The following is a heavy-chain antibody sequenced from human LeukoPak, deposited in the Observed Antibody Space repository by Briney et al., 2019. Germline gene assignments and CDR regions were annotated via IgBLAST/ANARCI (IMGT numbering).Heavy chain of an antibody. Sequence: PSETLSLTCTVSGGSISSYYWSWIRQPAGKGLEWIGRIYTSGSTNYNPSLKSRVTMSVDTPKNQFSLKLCSVTAADTAVYYCARDLGITISSWFDPWGQGTLVTVSS. CDR3: ARDLGITISSWFDP. D-gene: IGHD3-10*01. CDR2: IYTSGST. V-gene: IGHV4-4*07. CDR1: GGSISSYY. J-gene: IGHJ5*02.